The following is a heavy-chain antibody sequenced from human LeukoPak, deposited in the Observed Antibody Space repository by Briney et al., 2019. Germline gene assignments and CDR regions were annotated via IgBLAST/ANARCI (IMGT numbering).Heavy chain of an antibody. Sequence: PSETLSLTCTVSGDSITNYYWSWIRQPPGKVLEYIGYIHYSGHTNYTPSLKSRVTMSVDTSKNQFSLRLSSVTAADTAVYYCARHKGTGTYPLELWGQGTLVTVSS. D-gene: IGHD3-10*01. CDR3: ARHKGTGTYPLEL. CDR2: IHYSGHT. J-gene: IGHJ4*02. V-gene: IGHV4-59*08. CDR1: GDSITNYY.